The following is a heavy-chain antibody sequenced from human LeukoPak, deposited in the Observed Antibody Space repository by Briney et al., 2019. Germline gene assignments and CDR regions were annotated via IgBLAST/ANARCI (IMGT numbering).Heavy chain of an antibody. CDR2: ISAYNGNT. CDR1: GYTFTSYG. D-gene: IGHD3-22*01. V-gene: IGHV1-18*01. J-gene: IGHJ5*02. CDR3: AREGREGIQLISYYDSSVVWFDP. Sequence: ASVKVSCKASGYTFTSYGISWVRQAPGQGLEWMGWISAYNGNTNYAQKLQGRVTMTRDTSISTAYMELSRLRSDDTAVYYCAREGREGIQLISYYDSSVVWFDPWGQGTLVTVSS.